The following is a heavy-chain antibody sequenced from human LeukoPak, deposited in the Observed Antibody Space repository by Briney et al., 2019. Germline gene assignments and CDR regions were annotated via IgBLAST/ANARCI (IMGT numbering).Heavy chain of an antibody. CDR3: ARLTWELLDNYFDY. V-gene: IGHV1-18*01. CDR2: ISAYNGNT. D-gene: IGHD1-26*01. Sequence: GASVKVSCNASGYTFTSYGISWVRQAPGQGLEWMGWISAYNGNTNYAQKLQGRVTMTTDTSTSTAYMELRSLRSDDTAVYYCARLTWELLDNYFDYWGQGTLVTVSS. J-gene: IGHJ4*02. CDR1: GYTFTSYG.